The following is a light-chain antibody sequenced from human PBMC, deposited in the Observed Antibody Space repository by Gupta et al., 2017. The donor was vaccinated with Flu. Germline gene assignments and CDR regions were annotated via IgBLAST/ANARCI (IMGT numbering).Light chain of an antibody. Sequence: QSVLTQPPSVSGAPGQRVTIPCTGSTSNIGAGYDVHWYQHLPGTAPKLPVYGNSNRPSGVPDRFSGSKSGTSASLAITGLQAEDEADYYCQSYDSSLSGGVFGGGTKLTVL. J-gene: IGLJ3*02. CDR1: TSNIGAGYD. CDR2: GNS. V-gene: IGLV1-40*01. CDR3: QSYDSSLSGGV.